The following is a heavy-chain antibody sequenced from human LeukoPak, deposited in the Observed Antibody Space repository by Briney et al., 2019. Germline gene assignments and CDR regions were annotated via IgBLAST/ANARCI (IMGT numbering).Heavy chain of an antibody. CDR2: ISYDGNNK. CDR1: EFTFSGHA. J-gene: IGHJ4*02. V-gene: IGHV3-30-3*01. Sequence: PGGSLRLSCAASEFTFSGHAMHWVRQAPGRGLEWVAVISYDGNNKFYADSVKGRFTISRDNSRNTLSLQVNSLRAEDTAVYYCARDGFPGGTVAGTYLNYWGQGTLVTVSS. CDR3: ARDGFPGGTVAGTYLNY. D-gene: IGHD6-19*01.